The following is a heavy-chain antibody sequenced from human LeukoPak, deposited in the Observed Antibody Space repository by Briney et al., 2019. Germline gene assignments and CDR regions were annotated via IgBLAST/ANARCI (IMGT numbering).Heavy chain of an antibody. J-gene: IGHJ2*01. Sequence: SETLSLTCAVYGESFDGYYWSWIRQSPGKGLEWIGHINHVGITNHNPSLKSRVTISVDTSKNQFSLKLSSVTAADTAVYYCAREGAGWGRSFDLWGRGTLVTVPS. CDR1: GESFDGYY. V-gene: IGHV4-34*01. D-gene: IGHD2-8*02. CDR2: INHVGIT. CDR3: AREGAGWGRSFDL.